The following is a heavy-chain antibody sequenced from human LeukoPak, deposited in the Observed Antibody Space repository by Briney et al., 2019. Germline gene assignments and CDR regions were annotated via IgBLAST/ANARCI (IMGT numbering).Heavy chain of an antibody. Sequence: PGGSLRLSCAASGFTFSSYAMSWVRQAPGKGLEWVSAISGSGGSTYSADSVKGRFTISRDNSKNTLYLQMNSLRAEDTAVYYCAKGLAARTSPLQLFYYGMDVWGQGTTVTVSS. D-gene: IGHD6-6*01. V-gene: IGHV3-23*01. CDR1: GFTFSSYA. CDR3: AKGLAARTSPLQLFYYGMDV. J-gene: IGHJ6*02. CDR2: ISGSGGST.